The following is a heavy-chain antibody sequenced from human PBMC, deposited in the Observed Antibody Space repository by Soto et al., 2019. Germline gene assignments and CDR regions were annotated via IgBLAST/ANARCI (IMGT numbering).Heavy chain of an antibody. CDR1: GGSISSSSYY. Sequence: SETLSLTCTVSGGSISSSSYYWGWIRQPPGKGLEWIGSIYYSGSTYYNPSLKSRVTISVDTSKNQFSLKLSSVTAADTAVYYCARHPRWLLYYFDYWGQGTLVTVSS. J-gene: IGHJ4*02. V-gene: IGHV4-39*01. CDR2: IYYSGST. CDR3: ARHPRWLLYYFDY. D-gene: IGHD2-21*01.